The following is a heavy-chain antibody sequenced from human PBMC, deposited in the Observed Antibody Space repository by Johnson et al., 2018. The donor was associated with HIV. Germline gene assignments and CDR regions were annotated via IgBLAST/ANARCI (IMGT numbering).Heavy chain of an antibody. D-gene: IGHD5-24*01. CDR1: GFTVSNNY. CDR2: IYSGGST. CDR3: AEERSRLHDAFDI. J-gene: IGHJ3*02. Sequence: VQLVESGGGLVQPGGSLRLSCAASGFTVSNNYLGWVRQAPGKGLEWVSIIYSGGSTYHADSVKGRFTISRDNSKNTLFLQMNYLRAEDTAVYYCAEERSRLHDAFDIWGQVTMLTVAS. V-gene: IGHV3-66*01.